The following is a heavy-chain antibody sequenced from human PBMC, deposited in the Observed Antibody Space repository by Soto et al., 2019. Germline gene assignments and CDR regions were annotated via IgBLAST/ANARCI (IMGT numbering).Heavy chain of an antibody. CDR2: VTGSGDAT. V-gene: IGHV3-23*01. Sequence: EVQLLESGGGLVQPGGSLRLSCVASGFTFKNYAMSWVRQAPGKGLERVSTVTGSGDATYYADFVKGRFTISRDNSKNLLYLQMNSLSTGDTAVYYCNRNFDYWGQGTLVTVSS. CDR1: GFTFKNYA. J-gene: IGHJ4*02. CDR3: NRNFDY.